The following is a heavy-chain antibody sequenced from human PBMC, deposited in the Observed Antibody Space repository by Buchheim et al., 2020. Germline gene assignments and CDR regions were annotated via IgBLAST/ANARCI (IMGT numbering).Heavy chain of an antibody. CDR3: ARDRKQLDPRLWYYYGMDV. CDR2: INPNSGGT. V-gene: IGHV1-2*06. Sequence: QVQLVQSGAEVKKPGASVKVSCKASGYTFTGYYMHWVRQAPEQGLEWMGRINPNSGGTNYAQKFQGRVTMTKDTSISTAYMELSRLRSDDTAVYYCARDRKQLDPRLWYYYGMDVWGQGTT. D-gene: IGHD6-13*01. J-gene: IGHJ6*02. CDR1: GYTFTGYY.